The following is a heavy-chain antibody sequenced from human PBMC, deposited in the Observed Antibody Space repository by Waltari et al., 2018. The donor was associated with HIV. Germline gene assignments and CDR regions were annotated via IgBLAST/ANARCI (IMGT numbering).Heavy chain of an antibody. CDR2: IDYSGGT. J-gene: IGHJ6*02. V-gene: IGHV4-39*01. CDR3: ARPSCSGGSCYLYGMDV. CDR1: GGSISSSSYY. D-gene: IGHD2-15*01. Sequence: QLQLQESGPGLVKPSETLSLTCTVSGGSISSSSYYWGWIRQPPGKGLEWIGSIDYSGGTYYNPPLQSRVTLAVDTAKNRFSLKLSSVTAADTAVYYCARPSCSGGSCYLYGMDVWGQGTTVTVSS.